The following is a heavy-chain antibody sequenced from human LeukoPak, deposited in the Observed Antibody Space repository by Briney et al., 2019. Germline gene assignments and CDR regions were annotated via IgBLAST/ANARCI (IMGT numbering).Heavy chain of an antibody. CDR1: GFIISRYS. V-gene: IGHV3-21*01. D-gene: IGHD3-22*01. J-gene: IGHJ3*02. Sequence: PGGSLRLSCAASGFIISRYSMNWVRQAPGKGLEWVSFISSTSSYIYYADSVKGRFTISRDNAKNSLYLQMNSLRAEDTAVYHCLYDSSGETDIWGQGTMVTVSS. CDR2: ISSTSSYI. CDR3: LYDSSGETDI.